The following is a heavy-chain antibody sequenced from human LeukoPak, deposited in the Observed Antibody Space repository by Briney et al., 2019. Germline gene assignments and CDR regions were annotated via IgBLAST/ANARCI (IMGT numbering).Heavy chain of an antibody. CDR1: GFTFSSYA. Sequence: PGGSLRLSCAASGFTFSSYAIHWVRQAPGKGLEGVAVMSSGGSNEYYADSVKGRFTISRDNSKNTLCLQMNSLRAEDTAVYYCARSSYFSLVRGGQLCGFDYWGQGTLVTVSS. V-gene: IGHV3-30-3*01. CDR3: ARSSYFSLVRGGQLCGFDY. CDR2: MSSGGSNE. J-gene: IGHJ4*02. D-gene: IGHD3-10*01.